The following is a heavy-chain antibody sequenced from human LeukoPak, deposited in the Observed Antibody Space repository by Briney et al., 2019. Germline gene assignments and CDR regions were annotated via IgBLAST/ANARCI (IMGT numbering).Heavy chain of an antibody. Sequence: GESLKISCEGSGYSFTTYWIGWVRQMPGKGLEWMGIIYPGDSNTKYSPSFQGQVTVSADKSISTAYLQWSSLKASDTAIYYCGRHGRLSSGYHYFDYWGQGTLVTVSS. D-gene: IGHD5-18*01. J-gene: IGHJ4*02. CDR1: GYSFTTYW. V-gene: IGHV5-51*01. CDR2: IYPGDSNT. CDR3: GRHGRLSSGYHYFDY.